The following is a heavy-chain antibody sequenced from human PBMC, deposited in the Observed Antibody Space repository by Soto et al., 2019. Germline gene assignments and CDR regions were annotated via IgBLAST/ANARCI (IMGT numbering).Heavy chain of an antibody. CDR3: ATDLXYSSGWYRGYYYYGMDV. J-gene: IGHJ6*02. V-gene: IGHV1-24*01. Sequence: ASVKVSCKVSGYTLTELSMHWVRQAPGKGLEWMGGFDPEDGETIYAQKFQGRVTMTEDTSTDTAYMELSSLRSEDTAVYYCATDLXYSSGWYRGYYYYGMDVWGQGTTVTVSS. CDR1: GYTLTELS. D-gene: IGHD6-19*01. CDR2: FDPEDGET.